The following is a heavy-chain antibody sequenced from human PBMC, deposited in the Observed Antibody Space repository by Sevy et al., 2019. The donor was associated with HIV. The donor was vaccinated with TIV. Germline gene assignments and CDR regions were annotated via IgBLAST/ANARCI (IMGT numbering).Heavy chain of an antibody. J-gene: IGHJ4*02. D-gene: IGHD6-19*01. CDR3: AKGGSGYNYFDY. Sequence: GGSLILSCAVSGFMFRTYDMHWVRQAPGKGLEWVAVISYDGTNKFYADSVKGRFNISRDNTKNTLSLQMNSLRGDDTALYYCAKGGSGYNYFDYWGQGTLVTVSS. CDR1: GFMFRTYD. V-gene: IGHV3-30*18. CDR2: ISYDGTNK.